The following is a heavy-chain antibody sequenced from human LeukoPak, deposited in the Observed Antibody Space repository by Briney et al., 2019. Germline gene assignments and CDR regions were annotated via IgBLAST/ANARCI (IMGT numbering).Heavy chain of an antibody. Sequence: SETLSLTCTVSGGSISSSSYYWGWIRQPPGKGLEWIGSIYYSGSTYYNPARKSRITISVDTSKNHFSLKLSSVTAADTAVYYCASGVFLAAFDIWGQGTMVTVSS. J-gene: IGHJ3*02. CDR2: IYYSGST. CDR1: GGSISSSSYY. V-gene: IGHV4-39*07. D-gene: IGHD2-21*01. CDR3: ASGVFLAAFDI.